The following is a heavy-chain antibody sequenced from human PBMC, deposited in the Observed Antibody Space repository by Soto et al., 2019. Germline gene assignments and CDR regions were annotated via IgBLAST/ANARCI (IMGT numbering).Heavy chain of an antibody. CDR3: ASNYSSSWYFIDY. CDR2: IYYNGNT. V-gene: IGHV4-59*11. Sequence: SETPSLTCTVSGGSISNHYWSWIRQPPGKGLEWIGYIYYNGNTNYNPSLKSRVTISVDTSKNQFSLKLSSVTAADTAVYYCASNYSSSWYFIDYWGQGTLVTVSS. D-gene: IGHD6-13*01. J-gene: IGHJ4*02. CDR1: GGSISNHY.